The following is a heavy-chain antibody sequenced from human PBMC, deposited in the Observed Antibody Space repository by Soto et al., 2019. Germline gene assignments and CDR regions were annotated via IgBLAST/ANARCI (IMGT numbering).Heavy chain of an antibody. V-gene: IGHV1-69*13. CDR3: ARVWQPIQLWSSYCYGMDV. CDR1: GGTFSSYA. Sequence: SVKVSCKASGGTFSSYAISWVRPAPGQGLEWMGETIPIFGTANYAQKFQARLTITADETTSTAYMELSSLRSEDTAVYYCARVWQPIQLWSSYCYGMDVWGQGTTVTVSS. J-gene: IGHJ6*02. CDR2: TIPIFGTA. D-gene: IGHD5-18*01.